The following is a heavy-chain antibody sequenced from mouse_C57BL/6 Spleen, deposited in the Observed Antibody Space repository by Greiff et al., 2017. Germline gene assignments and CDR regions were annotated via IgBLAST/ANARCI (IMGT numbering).Heavy chain of an antibody. D-gene: IGHD3-3*01. CDR1: GYAFTNSL. J-gene: IGHJ2*01. CDR3: ARGTGDY. V-gene: IGHV1-54*01. CDR2: INPGSGGT. Sequence: QVQLQQSGAELVRPGTSVKVSCKASGYAFTNSLIEWVKQRPGQGLEWIGVINPGSGGTNYNEKFKGKATLTADKSSSTAYMQLSSLTSEDSAVYFCARGTGDYWGQGTTLTVSS.